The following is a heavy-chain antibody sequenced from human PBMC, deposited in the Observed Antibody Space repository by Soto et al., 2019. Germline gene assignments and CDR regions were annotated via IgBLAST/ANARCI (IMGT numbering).Heavy chain of an antibody. D-gene: IGHD6-19*01. CDR3: ARDLKVAGTNSFYYYGMDV. Sequence: EVQLVESGGGLVKPGGSLRLSCAASGFTFTRYSMNWVRQAPGKGLEWVSSISSTTNYIYYGDSMKGRFTISRDNAKNSLYLHMNSLRAGDTAVYYCARDLKVAGTNSFYYYGMDVWGQGTTVTVSS. CDR1: GFTFTRYS. CDR2: ISSTTNYI. V-gene: IGHV3-21*06. J-gene: IGHJ6*02.